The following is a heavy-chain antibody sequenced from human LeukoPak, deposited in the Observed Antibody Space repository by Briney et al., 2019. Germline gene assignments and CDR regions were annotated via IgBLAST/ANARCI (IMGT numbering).Heavy chain of an antibody. J-gene: IGHJ4*02. Sequence: ASVKVSRKASGYTFTGYYMHWVRQAPGQGLEWMGWINPNSGGTNYAQKFQGRVTMTRDTSISTAYMELSRLRSDDTAVYYCARGPRDGYAPFDYWGQGTLVTVSS. V-gene: IGHV1-2*02. D-gene: IGHD5-24*01. CDR2: INPNSGGT. CDR1: GYTFTGYY. CDR3: ARGPRDGYAPFDY.